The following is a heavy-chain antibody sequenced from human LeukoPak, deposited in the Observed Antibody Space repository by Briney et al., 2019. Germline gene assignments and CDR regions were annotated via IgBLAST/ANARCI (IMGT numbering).Heavy chain of an antibody. V-gene: IGHV4-34*01. CDR1: GGSFSGYY. D-gene: IGHD1-1*01. CDR3: ARGVTTGTTSLVY. J-gene: IGHJ4*02. CDR2: INHSGST. Sequence: SETLSLTCAVYGGSFSGYYWSWIRQTPGKGLAWNGEINHSGSTNYNPSLKSRVTISVDTSKNQFSLKLSSVTAADTAVYYCARGVTTGTTSLVYWGQGTLVTVSS.